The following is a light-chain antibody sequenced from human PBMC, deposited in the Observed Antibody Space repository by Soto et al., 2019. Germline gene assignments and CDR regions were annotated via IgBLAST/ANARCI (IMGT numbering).Light chain of an antibody. CDR1: QSISSY. CDR3: QQSYSTPLT. J-gene: IGKJ3*01. Sequence: DIQMTQSPCSLSSSVGDRVTLTCRASQSISSYLNWYQQKPGKAPKRLIYAASSLESGVPSRFSGSGSGTDFTLTISSLQPEDFAMYYCQQSYSTPLTFGPGTKVDIK. V-gene: IGKV1-39*01. CDR2: AAS.